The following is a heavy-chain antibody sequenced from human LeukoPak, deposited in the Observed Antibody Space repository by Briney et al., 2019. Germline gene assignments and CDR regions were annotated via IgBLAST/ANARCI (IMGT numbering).Heavy chain of an antibody. CDR3: ARAFVPTVGAYDY. Sequence: GGSLRLSCAASVFTFSNYSMNWVPQAPGKGLEWVSSISSRSNYIYYAHSVRGRFTISRDNAKNSLYLKMNSLRADDTALYYCARAFVPTVGAYDYWGQGTLVTVSS. CDR2: ISSRSNYI. V-gene: IGHV3-21*04. D-gene: IGHD1-26*01. J-gene: IGHJ4*02. CDR1: VFTFSNYS.